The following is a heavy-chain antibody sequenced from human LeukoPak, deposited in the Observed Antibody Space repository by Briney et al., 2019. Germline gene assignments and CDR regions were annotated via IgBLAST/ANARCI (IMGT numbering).Heavy chain of an antibody. CDR1: GFTVSSNY. V-gene: IGHV3-66*01. J-gene: IGHJ6*02. CDR2: IDSGGST. D-gene: IGHD2-2*01. Sequence: GRSLRLSCAASGFTVSSNYLTWVRQAPGKGLEWVSVIDSGGSTYYADPVQGRFTISRDNSKKTVYLQVNSLRVEDTAVYYCARVCSSTSCYVDVWGQGTTVTVSS. CDR3: ARVCSSTSCYVDV.